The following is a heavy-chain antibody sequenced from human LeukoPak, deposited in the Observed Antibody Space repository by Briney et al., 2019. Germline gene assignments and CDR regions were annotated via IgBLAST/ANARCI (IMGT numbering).Heavy chain of an antibody. V-gene: IGHV1-58*02. CDR1: GFTVTRST. CDR2: IVIRRGNT. CDR3: AADPSTYYYDSSVYSAFDI. Sequence: ASLKDSCKASGFTVTRSTMQWVPPALRERRGWRGWIVIRRGNTNYAQNFQERVTIPRDMSTSTAYMGLSSLRSDDTAVYYCAADPSTYYYDSSVYSAFDIWGQGEMVTVSS. J-gene: IGHJ3*02. D-gene: IGHD3-22*01.